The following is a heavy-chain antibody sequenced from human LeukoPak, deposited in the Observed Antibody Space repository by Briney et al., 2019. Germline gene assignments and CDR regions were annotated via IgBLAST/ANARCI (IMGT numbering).Heavy chain of an antibody. D-gene: IGHD3-16*01. Sequence: SETLSLTCTVSGGSISSGDYYWSWIRQPPGKGLEWIGYIYYSGSTYYNPSLKSRVTISVDTSKNQFSLKLSSVTAADTAVYYCARIWGLNRGDYWGQGTLVTVSS. J-gene: IGHJ4*02. V-gene: IGHV4-30-4*01. CDR3: ARIWGLNRGDY. CDR2: IYYSGST. CDR1: GGSISSGDYY.